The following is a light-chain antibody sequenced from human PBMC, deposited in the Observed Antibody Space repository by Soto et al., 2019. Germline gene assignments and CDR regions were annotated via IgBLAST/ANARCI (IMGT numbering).Light chain of an antibody. CDR3: KSYACSNTHV. J-gene: IGLJ1*01. Sequence: QSALTQPPSASGSPGQSVTISCSGTKNDIGVYAFVSWYQHHPGKAPRLIIYEVVQRPSGVPDRFSDSKSGNTASLTASVHLAADEADYFCKSYACSNTHVFGSVTDLTVL. CDR1: KNDIGVYAF. CDR2: EVV. V-gene: IGLV2-8*01.